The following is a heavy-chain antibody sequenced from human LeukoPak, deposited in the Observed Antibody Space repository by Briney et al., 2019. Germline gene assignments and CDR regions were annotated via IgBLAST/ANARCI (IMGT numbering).Heavy chain of an antibody. Sequence: ASVKVSCKASGYTFTSYGISWVRQAPGQGLEWMGWISAYNGNTNYAQKLQGRVTMTTDTSTSTAYMELRSLRSDDTAVYYCARMDIVVVPAVDPLDYWGQGTLVPVSS. J-gene: IGHJ4*02. CDR2: ISAYNGNT. D-gene: IGHD2-2*03. V-gene: IGHV1-18*01. CDR1: GYTFTSYG. CDR3: ARMDIVVVPAVDPLDY.